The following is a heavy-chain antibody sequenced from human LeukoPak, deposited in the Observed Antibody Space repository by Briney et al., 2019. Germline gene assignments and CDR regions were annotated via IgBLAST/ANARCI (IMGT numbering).Heavy chain of an antibody. V-gene: IGHV1-2*02. D-gene: IGHD5-18*01. J-gene: IGHJ3*02. CDR1: GYTFTGYY. CDR2: INPNSGGT. Sequence: GASVKVSCKASGYTFTGYYMHWVRQAPGQGLEWMGWINPNSGGTNYAQKFQGRVTMTRDTSISTAYMELSRLRSDDTAVYYCARDFLQLWRPDHAFDIWGQGTMVTVSS. CDR3: ARDFLQLWRPDHAFDI.